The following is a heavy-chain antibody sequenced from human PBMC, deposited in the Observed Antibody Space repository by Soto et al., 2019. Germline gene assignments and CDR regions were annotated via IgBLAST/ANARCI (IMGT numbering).Heavy chain of an antibody. Sequence: SETLSLTCTVSCVSVSTGGYFWTWIRQHPGKGLEWIGNIYYSGMTYYNPSLRGRVSISLDPSESQFSLKLNSVTAADTAVYYCARDSSGPGYSYGKFDYWGQGALVTVSS. D-gene: IGHD5-18*01. J-gene: IGHJ4*02. CDR1: CVSVSTGGYF. CDR3: ARDSSGPGYSYGKFDY. CDR2: IYYSGMT. V-gene: IGHV4-31*03.